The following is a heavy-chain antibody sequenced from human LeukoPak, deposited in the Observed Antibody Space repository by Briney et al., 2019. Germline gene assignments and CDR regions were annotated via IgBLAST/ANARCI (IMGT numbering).Heavy chain of an antibody. Sequence: WASVKVSCKASGGTFSSYTISWVRQAPGKGLEWMGRITPILGKANYAQKFQGRVTITADKSTSTAYMELSSLRSEDTAVYYCARLDTAMSIDYWGQGTLVTVSS. CDR3: ARLDTAMSIDY. J-gene: IGHJ4*02. CDR2: ITPILGKA. V-gene: IGHV1-69*02. CDR1: GGTFSSYT. D-gene: IGHD5-18*01.